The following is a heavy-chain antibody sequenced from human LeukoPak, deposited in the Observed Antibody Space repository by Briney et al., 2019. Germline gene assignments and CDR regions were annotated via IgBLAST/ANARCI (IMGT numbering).Heavy chain of an antibody. D-gene: IGHD2/OR15-2a*01. J-gene: IGHJ6*03. CDR1: GGSFSGYY. V-gene: IGHV4-34*01. CDR3: AREGSMYYYYYMDV. Sequence: PSETLSLTCAVYGGSFSGYYWSWIRQPPGKGLEWIGEINHSGSTNYNPSLKSRATISVDTSKNQFSLKLSSVTAADTAVYYCAREGSMYYYYYMDVWGKGTTVTVSS. CDR2: INHSGST.